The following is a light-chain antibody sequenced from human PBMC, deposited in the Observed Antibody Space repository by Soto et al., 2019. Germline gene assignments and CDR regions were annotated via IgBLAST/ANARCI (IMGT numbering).Light chain of an antibody. CDR3: QQRSNWPPALT. V-gene: IGKV3-11*01. CDR1: XSVSSY. Sequence: EIVLTPSPATPFLSPRERXXXXXXXXXSVSSYLAWYQQKPGQAPRLLIYDASNRATGIPARFSGSGSGTDFTLTISSLEPEDFAVYYCQQRSNWPPALTFGGGTKVDIK. CDR2: DAS. J-gene: IGKJ4*01.